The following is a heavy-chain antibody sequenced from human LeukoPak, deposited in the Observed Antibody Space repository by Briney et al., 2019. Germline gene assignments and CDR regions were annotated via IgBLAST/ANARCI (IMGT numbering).Heavy chain of an antibody. CDR3: SKDRAAAGTSMDY. D-gene: IGHD6-13*01. CDR1: GFTFDDYA. J-gene: IGHJ4*02. V-gene: IGHV3-43D*03. Sequence: PGGSLRLSCAASGFTFDDYAMHWVRQAPGKGLEWVSLISWDGGSTYYADSVKGRFTISRDNSKNSLYLQMNSLRAEDTALYYCSKDRAAAGTSMDYWGQGTLVTVSS. CDR2: ISWDGGST.